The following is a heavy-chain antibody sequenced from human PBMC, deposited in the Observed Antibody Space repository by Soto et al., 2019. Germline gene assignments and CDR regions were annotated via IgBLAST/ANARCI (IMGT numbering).Heavy chain of an antibody. Sequence: QVRLQESGPRLVKPSETLSLTCTVSGGSIRNYYWSWIRQPPGKRLEWIAYVYYNGNTYYNPSLESRATISVDTSNHQFSLRLTSLTAADTAVYYCARDVRKVFDYWGQGALVTVSS. CDR3: ARDVRKVFDY. J-gene: IGHJ4*02. CDR2: VYYNGNT. CDR1: GGSIRNYY. V-gene: IGHV4-59*01.